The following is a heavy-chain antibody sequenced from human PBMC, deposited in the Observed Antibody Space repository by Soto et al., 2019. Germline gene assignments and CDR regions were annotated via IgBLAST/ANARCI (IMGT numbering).Heavy chain of an antibody. CDR2: IYYSGST. V-gene: IGHV4-39*01. CDR1: GGSVSSVDYY. CDR3: ARHDDYGDYFWFDP. J-gene: IGHJ5*02. Sequence: PSETLSLTCTVSGGSVSSVDYYWSWIRQSPGKGLEWIGSIYYSGSTYYNPSLKSRVIISVDMSKNQFSLKLSSVTAADTAVYYCARHDDYGDYFWFDPWGQGTLVTVSS. D-gene: IGHD4-17*01.